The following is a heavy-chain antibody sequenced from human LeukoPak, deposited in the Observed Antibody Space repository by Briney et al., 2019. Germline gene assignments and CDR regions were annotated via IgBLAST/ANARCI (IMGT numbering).Heavy chain of an antibody. J-gene: IGHJ4*02. D-gene: IGHD6-19*01. V-gene: IGHV1-46*01. Sequence: ASVKVSCKASGYTFTSYYMHWVRQAPGQGLEGMGIINPSGGSTSYAQKFQGRVTMTRDMSTSTVYMELSSLRSEDTAVYYCARESEISTVAGTGVDYWGQGTLVTVSS. CDR2: INPSGGST. CDR3: ARESEISTVAGTGVDY. CDR1: GYTFTSYY.